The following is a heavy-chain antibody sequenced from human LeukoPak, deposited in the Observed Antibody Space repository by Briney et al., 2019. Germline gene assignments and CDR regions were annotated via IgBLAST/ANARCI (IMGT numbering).Heavy chain of an antibody. V-gene: IGHV1-69*05. Sequence: SVKVSCKASGRTFSSYATSWVRQAPGQGLEWMGGLIPIFGTANYAQKLQGRVTITTDESTSTAPAELRSLRSEDTAVYFCARVRSGRYSRYYFDYWGQGTLVTVSS. CDR2: LIPIFGTA. CDR3: ARVRSGRYSRYYFDY. J-gene: IGHJ4*02. CDR1: GRTFSSYA. D-gene: IGHD1-26*01.